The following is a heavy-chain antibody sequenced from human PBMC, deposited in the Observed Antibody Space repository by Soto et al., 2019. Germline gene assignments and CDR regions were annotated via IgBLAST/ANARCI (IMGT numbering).Heavy chain of an antibody. CDR2: ISGSGGNT. D-gene: IGHD6-19*01. Sequence: EVQLLESGGGLVQPGGSLRLSCAASGFTFSTYAMSWVRQAPGKGLQWVSAISGSGGNTYYADSVKGRFTMSRDNCNNTLYLQMNSLRAEDTAVYYCAKGAYGSGWDWGQGTLVTVSS. V-gene: IGHV3-23*01. CDR3: AKGAYGSGWD. J-gene: IGHJ4*02. CDR1: GFTFSTYA.